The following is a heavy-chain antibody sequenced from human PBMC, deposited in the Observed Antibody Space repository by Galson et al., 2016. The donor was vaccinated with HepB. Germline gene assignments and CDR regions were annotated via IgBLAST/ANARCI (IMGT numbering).Heavy chain of an antibody. V-gene: IGHV3-30*03. Sequence: SLRLSCAASGFSFSTYAMHWVRQAPGKGLEWVALISYDGSYSSYADSVKGRFTISRDNSKNTLYLQMNSLRVEDTAVYYCARDGNYGYTWGLGTLVTVSS. CDR2: ISYDGSYS. CDR3: ARDGNYGYT. CDR1: GFSFSTYA. D-gene: IGHD1-7*01. J-gene: IGHJ4*02.